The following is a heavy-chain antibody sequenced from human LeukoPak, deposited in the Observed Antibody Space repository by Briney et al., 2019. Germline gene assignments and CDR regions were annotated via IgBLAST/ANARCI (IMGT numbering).Heavy chain of an antibody. D-gene: IGHD3-22*01. CDR3: ARERLRRIVVVRWYFDL. Sequence: GGSLRISCAVSGFNVSSNQMSWVRQAPGKRPEWVAAIFTGGSAYYADSVKGRFTISRDNSRNTVSLEMTNLSGADTAVYYCARERLRRIVVVRWYFDLWGRGTPVTVSS. CDR2: IFTGGSA. V-gene: IGHV3-53*01. CDR1: GFNVSSNQ. J-gene: IGHJ2*01.